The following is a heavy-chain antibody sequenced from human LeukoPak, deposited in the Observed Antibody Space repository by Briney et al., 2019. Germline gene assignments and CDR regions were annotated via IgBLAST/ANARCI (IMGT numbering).Heavy chain of an antibody. CDR3: AGATRWLAFDY. D-gene: IGHD6-19*01. CDR2: INSDGTST. Sequence: PGGSQRLSCAASGFTFSDYWMHWVRQAPGKGLVWVSRINSDGTSTTYADSVKGRFTISRDTSKNTLFLQMNSLRAEDTAVYYCAGATRWLAFDYWGQGTLVTVSS. CDR1: GFTFSDYW. V-gene: IGHV3-74*01. J-gene: IGHJ4*02.